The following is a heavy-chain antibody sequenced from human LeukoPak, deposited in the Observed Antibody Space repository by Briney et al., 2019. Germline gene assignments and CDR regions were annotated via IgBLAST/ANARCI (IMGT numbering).Heavy chain of an antibody. CDR1: GYTLTELS. V-gene: IGHV1-24*01. J-gene: IGHJ5*02. CDR3: ATVVVVARGMNWFDP. CDR2: FDPEDGET. D-gene: IGHD2-15*01. Sequence: GASVKVSCKVSGYTLTELSMHWVRQAPGKGLEWMGGFDPEDGETIYAQKFQSRVTMTEDTSTDTAYMELSSLRSEDTAVYYCATVVVVARGMNWFDPWGQGTLVTVSS.